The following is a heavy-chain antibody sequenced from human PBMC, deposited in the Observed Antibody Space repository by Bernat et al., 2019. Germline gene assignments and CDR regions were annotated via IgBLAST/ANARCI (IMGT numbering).Heavy chain of an antibody. CDR1: GGSISSSSYY. J-gene: IGHJ3*02. D-gene: IGHD2-2*01. CDR2: IYYSGST. Sequence: QLQLQESGPGLVKPSETLSLTCTVSGGSISSSSYYWGWIRQPPGKGLEWIGSIYYSGSTYYNPSLKSRVTISVDTSKNQFSLKLSSVTAADTAVYYCASVGYCSSTSCYAGNMHDAFDIWGQGTMVTVSS. CDR3: ASVGYCSSTSCYAGNMHDAFDI. V-gene: IGHV4-39*01.